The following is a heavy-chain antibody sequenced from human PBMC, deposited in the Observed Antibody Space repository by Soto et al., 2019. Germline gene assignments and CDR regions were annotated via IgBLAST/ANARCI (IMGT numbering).Heavy chain of an antibody. J-gene: IGHJ4*02. D-gene: IGHD3-16*01. CDR2: IYPGDSDT. V-gene: IGHV5-51*01. CDR1: CYIFTSYW. CDR3: ARHREGIWGSWNYDFDY. Sequence: PGESLKISCRSSCYIFTSYWIGCVRQMPGKGLEWMGIIYPGDSDTRYSPSFQGQVTISADKSITTAYLQWRSLKAADSAMYYCARHREGIWGSWNYDFDYWGQGTLVTLSS.